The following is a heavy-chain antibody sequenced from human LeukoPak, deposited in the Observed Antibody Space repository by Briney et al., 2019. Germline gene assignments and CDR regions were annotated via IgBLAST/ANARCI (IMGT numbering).Heavy chain of an antibody. CDR1: GFTLSSYW. J-gene: IGHJ6*02. V-gene: IGHV3-74*01. CDR2: IISDGSST. D-gene: IGHD2-8*01. CDR3: ARDRCTNGVCAGMDV. Sequence: QPGGSLRLSCAASGFTLSSYWMHWVRQAPGKGLVWVSRIISDGSSTTYADSVRGRFTISRDNAKNTVYLQMSSLRDEDTAVYYCARDRCTNGVCAGMDVWGQGTTVTVSS.